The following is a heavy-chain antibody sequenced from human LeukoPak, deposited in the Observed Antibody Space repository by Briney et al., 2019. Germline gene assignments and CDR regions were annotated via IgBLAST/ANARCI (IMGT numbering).Heavy chain of an antibody. J-gene: IGHJ4*02. D-gene: IGHD4-17*01. CDR1: GYTLSRYW. Sequence: GESLKISCKGSGYTLSRYWIGWVRQMPGKGLEWMGIIYPGDSDTRYSPSFQGQVTISADKSISTAYVQWTSLKASDTAMYYCARPSYGASDYWGQGTLVTVSS. V-gene: IGHV5-51*01. CDR3: ARPSYGASDY. CDR2: IYPGDSDT.